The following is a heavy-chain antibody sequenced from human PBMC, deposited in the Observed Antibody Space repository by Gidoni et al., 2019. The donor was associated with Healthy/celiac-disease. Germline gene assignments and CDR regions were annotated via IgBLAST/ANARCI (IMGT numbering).Heavy chain of an antibody. V-gene: IGHV1-18*01. J-gene: IGHJ5*02. Sequence: QVQLVQSGAEVKKPGASVKVSCKASGYTFTSYGISWVRQAPGQGLEWMGWISAYNGNTNYAQKLQGRVTMTTDTSTSTAYMELRSLRSDDTAVYYCARDKLYSSSWYIPWEARFDPWGQGTLVTVSS. CDR1: GYTFTSYG. CDR2: ISAYNGNT. D-gene: IGHD6-13*01. CDR3: ARDKLYSSSWYIPWEARFDP.